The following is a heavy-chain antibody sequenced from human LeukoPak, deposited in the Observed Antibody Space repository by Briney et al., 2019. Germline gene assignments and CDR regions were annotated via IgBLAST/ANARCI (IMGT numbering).Heavy chain of an antibody. J-gene: IGHJ3*02. Sequence: GGSLRLSCAASGFTFSSYGMHWVRQAPGKGLEWVAVIWYDGSNKYYADSVKGRFTISRGNSKNTLYLQMNSLRAEDTAVYYCARGHTVVGRAFDIWGQGTMVTVS. CDR3: ARGHTVVGRAFDI. D-gene: IGHD4-17*01. CDR1: GFTFSSYG. CDR2: IWYDGSNK. V-gene: IGHV3-33*01.